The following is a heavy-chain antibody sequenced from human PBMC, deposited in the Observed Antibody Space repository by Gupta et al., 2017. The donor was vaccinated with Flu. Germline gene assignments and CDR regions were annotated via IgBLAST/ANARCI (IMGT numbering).Heavy chain of an antibody. V-gene: IGHV3-23*01. J-gene: IGHJ4*02. CDR3: AIYYDSSGYYSNFDY. Sequence: EVRLLESGGGLVQPGGSLRLSCAASGFPFSSYAMTWVRQAPGKGLEWVSGISGSGSSTYYADSVKGRFTISRDNSKNTLYLQMNSLRAEDTAVYYCAIYYDSSGYYSNFDYWGQGTLVTVSS. D-gene: IGHD3-22*01. CDR1: GFPFSSYA. CDR2: ISGSGSST.